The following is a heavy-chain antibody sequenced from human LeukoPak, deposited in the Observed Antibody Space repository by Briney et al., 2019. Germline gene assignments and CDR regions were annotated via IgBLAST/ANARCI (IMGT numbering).Heavy chain of an antibody. V-gene: IGHV3-74*01. CDR1: GFTFSSFW. J-gene: IGHJ4*02. CDR3: ARDLGQTGTTAH. CDR2: IHTTGSSA. D-gene: IGHD1-7*01. Sequence: PGGSLRLSCAASGFTFSSFWMHWVRHPPGKGLVWVSRIHTTGSSAIYADSVKGRFTISRDNAKNTLYLQMNSLRAEDTAVYYCARDLGQTGTTAHWGQGTLVTVSS.